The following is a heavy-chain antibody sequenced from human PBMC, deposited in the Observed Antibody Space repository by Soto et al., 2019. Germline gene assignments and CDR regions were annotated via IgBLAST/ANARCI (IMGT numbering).Heavy chain of an antibody. J-gene: IGHJ6*02. D-gene: IGHD2-2*01. Sequence: GGPLRLSCAASGFTFSDYYMSWIRQAPGQGLEWVSYLRSSGSTIYYADSVKGRFTISRDNSKNTLYLQMNSLRAEDTAVYYCANDHLVPAAIRGGLYYGMDVWGQGTTVTVSS. CDR2: LRSSGSTI. V-gene: IGHV3-11*04. CDR3: ANDHLVPAAIRGGLYYGMDV. CDR1: GFTFSDYY.